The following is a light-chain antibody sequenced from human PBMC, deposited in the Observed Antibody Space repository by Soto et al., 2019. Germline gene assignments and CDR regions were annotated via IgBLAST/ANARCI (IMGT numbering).Light chain of an antibody. J-gene: IGKJ2*01. CDR1: QGVSNSY. CDR2: GTS. V-gene: IGKV3-20*01. CDR3: QQYGSSTRYT. Sequence: EVVLTQSPDTLSLSPGERATVSCRASQGVSNSYLAWYQQKPGQAPRLLIYGTSSRAAAVPDRFSGSGSGTDFTLTITRLEPEDSAVYYCQQYGSSTRYTFGQGTKVDIK.